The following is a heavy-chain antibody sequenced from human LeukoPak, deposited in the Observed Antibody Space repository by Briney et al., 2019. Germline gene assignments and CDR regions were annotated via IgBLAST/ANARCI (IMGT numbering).Heavy chain of an antibody. CDR3: VRDPMTRNYFDY. J-gene: IGHJ4*02. Sequence: SVKVSCKASGGTFSSDAINWVRQTPGQRLEWMGRIIPIFGTANYAQKFQGRVTISTDESTSTAYMELSSLRSEDTAVYYCVRDPMTRNYFDYWGQGTLVTVSS. CDR1: GGTFSSDA. D-gene: IGHD4-11*01. CDR2: IIPIFGTA. V-gene: IGHV1-69*05.